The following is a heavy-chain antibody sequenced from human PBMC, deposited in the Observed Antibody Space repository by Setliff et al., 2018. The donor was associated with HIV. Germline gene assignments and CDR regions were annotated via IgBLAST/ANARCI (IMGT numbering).Heavy chain of an antibody. V-gene: IGHV4-59*08. J-gene: IGHJ5*02. D-gene: IGHD3-22*01. CDR3: ARSYYYDSSGYSSRYWFDP. CDR2: VDYSGDA. Sequence: SETLSLTCSVSGATIHYHYWSWIRQPPGKGLEWIGYVDYSGDAEYNPSLQSRATISRDPSKNQFSLKLSSVTAADTAVYYCARSYYYDSSGYSSRYWFDPWGQGTLVTVSS. CDR1: GATIHYHY.